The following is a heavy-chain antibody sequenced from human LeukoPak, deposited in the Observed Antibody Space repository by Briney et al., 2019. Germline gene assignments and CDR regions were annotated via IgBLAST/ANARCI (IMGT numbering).Heavy chain of an antibody. CDR3: ARDLSYYDSSGYSLYAFDI. CDR2: INPSGGST. J-gene: IGHJ3*02. CDR1: GYTFTNYY. V-gene: IGHV1-46*01. D-gene: IGHD3-22*01. Sequence: GASVTVSFKASGYTFTNYYMHWVRQAPGQGLEWMGIINPSGGSTSYAQKFQGRVTITRDTSTSTVYMELSSLRSEDTAVYYCARDLSYYDSSGYSLYAFDIWGQGTMVTVSS.